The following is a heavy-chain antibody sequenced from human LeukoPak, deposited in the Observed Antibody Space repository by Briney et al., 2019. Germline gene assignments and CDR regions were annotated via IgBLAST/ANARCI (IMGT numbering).Heavy chain of an antibody. D-gene: IGHD6-13*01. CDR2: ISSSSSYI. J-gene: IGHJ4*02. CDR1: GFTFSSYS. V-gene: IGHV3-21*01. Sequence: GGALRLSCAASGFTFSSYSMNWVRQAPGKGLEWVSSISSSSSYIYYADSVKGRFTISRDNAKNSLYLQMNSLRAEDTAVYYCARTGSSSWSFDYWGQGTLVTVSS. CDR3: ARTGSSSWSFDY.